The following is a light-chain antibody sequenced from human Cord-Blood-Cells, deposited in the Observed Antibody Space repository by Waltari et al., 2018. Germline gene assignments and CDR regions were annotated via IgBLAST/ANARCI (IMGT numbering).Light chain of an antibody. Sequence: SYELTQPPSVSVSPGQTARITCSGDALPTQYAYWYQQKPGQPPVLVIYKDSERPSGIPERFSGSSSGTTVTLTISGVQAEDEADYYCQSADSSGTYPVFGGGTKLTVL. CDR2: KDS. CDR3: QSADSSGTYPV. CDR1: ALPTQY. V-gene: IGLV3-25*02. J-gene: IGLJ3*02.